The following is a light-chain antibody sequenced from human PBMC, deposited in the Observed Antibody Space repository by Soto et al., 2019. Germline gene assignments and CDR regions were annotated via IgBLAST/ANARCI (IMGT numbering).Light chain of an antibody. CDR3: QQRSNWA. V-gene: IGKV3-11*01. Sequence: EIGLTQSPATLSLSKGERATLSCRASQSVSSSLAWYQQKPGQAPRLLIYDASNRATGIPARFSGSGSGTDFTLTISSLEPEDFAVYYCQQRSNWAFGQGTRLEIK. CDR2: DAS. CDR1: QSVSSS. J-gene: IGKJ5*01.